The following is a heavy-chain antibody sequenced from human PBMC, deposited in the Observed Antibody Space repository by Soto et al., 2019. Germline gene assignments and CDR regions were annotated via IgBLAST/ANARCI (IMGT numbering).Heavy chain of an antibody. CDR1: GDSISNLDYF. J-gene: IGHJ5*01. D-gene: IGHD7-27*01. Sequence: SETLSLTCSVSGDSISNLDYFWAWIRQPPGQALEYIGYIYKSATTYYNPSFESRVAISVDTSKSQFSLNVTSVTAADTAVYFCARGRYCLTGRCFPNWFDSWGQGALVTVSS. CDR3: ARGRYCLTGRCFPNWFDS. CDR2: IYKSATT. V-gene: IGHV4-30-4*01.